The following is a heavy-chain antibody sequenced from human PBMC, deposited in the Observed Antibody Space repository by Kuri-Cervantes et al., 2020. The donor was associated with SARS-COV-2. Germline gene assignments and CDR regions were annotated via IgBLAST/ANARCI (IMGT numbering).Heavy chain of an antibody. CDR3: ARVVGDYPYYYYYGMDV. D-gene: IGHD4-17*01. CDR1: GYTLTELS. CDR2: FDPEDGET. Sequence: ASVKVSCKVSGYTLTELSMHWVRQAPGKGLEWMGGFDPEDGETIYAQKFQGRVTITADESTSTAYMELSSLRSEDTAVYYCARVVGDYPYYYYYGMDVWGQGTTVTVSS. J-gene: IGHJ6*02. V-gene: IGHV1-24*01.